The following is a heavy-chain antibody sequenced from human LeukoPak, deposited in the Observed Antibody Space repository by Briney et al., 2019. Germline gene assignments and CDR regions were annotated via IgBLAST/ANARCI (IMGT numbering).Heavy chain of an antibody. J-gene: IGHJ4*02. D-gene: IGHD2-21*01. Sequence: GGSLRLSCAASGFTVSGSYMSWVRQAPGKGLEWVSVIYRDGSTYYIDSMKGRFTISRDNSKNTIYLQMNSLRAEDTAVYYCAGGVLWWGQGTLVTVSS. CDR1: GFTVSGSY. CDR3: AGGVLW. V-gene: IGHV3-53*01. CDR2: IYRDGST.